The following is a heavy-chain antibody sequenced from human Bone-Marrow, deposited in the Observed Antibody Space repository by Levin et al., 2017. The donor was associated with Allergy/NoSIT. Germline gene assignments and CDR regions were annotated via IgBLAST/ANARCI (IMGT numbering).Heavy chain of an antibody. Sequence: LSLTCAASGFTFSSYSMNWVRQAPGKGLEWVSSISSSSSYIYYADSVKGRFTISRDNAKNSLYLQMNSLRAEDTAVYYCARDLIRLTVTTNYYYYYMDVWGKGTTVTVSS. CDR2: ISSSSSYI. D-gene: IGHD4-11*01. CDR3: ARDLIRLTVTTNYYYYYMDV. V-gene: IGHV3-21*01. CDR1: GFTFSSYS. J-gene: IGHJ6*03.